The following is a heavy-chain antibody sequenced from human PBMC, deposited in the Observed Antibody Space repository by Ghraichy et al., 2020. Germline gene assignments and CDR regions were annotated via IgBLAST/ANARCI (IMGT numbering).Heavy chain of an antibody. Sequence: GGSLRLSCAASGFTFSSYAMSWVRQAPGKGLEWVSAISGSGDSTYYADSVKGRFTISRDNSKNTLYLQMNSLRADDTAVYYCAKDLADYDFWSGYYGDAFDIWGQGTMVTVSS. CDR3: AKDLADYDFWSGYYGDAFDI. CDR2: ISGSGDST. J-gene: IGHJ3*02. CDR1: GFTFSSYA. V-gene: IGHV3-23*01. D-gene: IGHD3-3*01.